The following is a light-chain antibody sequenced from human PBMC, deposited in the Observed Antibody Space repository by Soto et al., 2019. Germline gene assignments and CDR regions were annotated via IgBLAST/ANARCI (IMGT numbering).Light chain of an antibody. CDR1: QSFSSW. Sequence: DIQVTQSPSTLSASVGDRVTITCRASQSFSSWLAWYQQKPGKAPNLLIYKTSTLESGVPSRFSGSGSGTEFSLTISSLQPDDFATSYCQQYNSYSYTFGQGTKLEIK. CDR3: QQYNSYSYT. CDR2: KTS. V-gene: IGKV1-5*03. J-gene: IGKJ2*01.